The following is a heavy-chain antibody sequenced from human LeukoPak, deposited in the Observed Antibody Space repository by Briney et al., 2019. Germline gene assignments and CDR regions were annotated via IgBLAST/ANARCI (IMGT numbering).Heavy chain of an antibody. J-gene: IGHJ4*02. D-gene: IGHD4-17*01. Sequence: PSETLSLTCTVSGGSISSSTYYWGWIRQPPGKGLEWIGSIYHSGSTYYNPSLKSRITISVDTSKNQFSLKLSSVTAADTAVYYCARLIPTDYASARGDFDYWGQGTLVTVSS. CDR1: GGSISSSTYY. V-gene: IGHV4-39*07. CDR2: IYHSGST. CDR3: ARLIPTDYASARGDFDY.